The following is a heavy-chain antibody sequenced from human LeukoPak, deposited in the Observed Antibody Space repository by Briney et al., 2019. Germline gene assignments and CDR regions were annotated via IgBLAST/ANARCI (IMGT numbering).Heavy chain of an antibody. D-gene: IGHD2-2*01. CDR3: ARYQLRPPKLCFDY. V-gene: IGHV1-18*01. J-gene: IGHJ4*02. CDR2: ISAYNGNT. CDR1: GYTFTSYG. Sequence: ASVKVPCKASGYTFTSYGIIWVRQAPGQGLEWMGWISAYNGNTNYAQKLQGRVTMTTDTSTSTAYMELRSLRSDDTAVYYCARYQLRPPKLCFDYWGQGTLVTVSS.